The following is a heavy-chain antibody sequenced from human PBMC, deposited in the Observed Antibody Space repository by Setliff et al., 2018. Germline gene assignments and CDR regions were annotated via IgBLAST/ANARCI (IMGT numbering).Heavy chain of an antibody. CDR3: ASPRRDDLDSPFDPFDI. J-gene: IGHJ3*02. V-gene: IGHV4-38-2*01. D-gene: IGHD3-3*01. CDR1: GASISSGHY. CDR2: IYHKGRT. Sequence: SETLSLTCDASGASISSGHYWGWIRQPPGKGLEWIATIYHKGRTYFNPSLQSRVTMSLDRSKNQFSLRLTSVTASDTAVYYCASPRRDDLDSPFDPFDIWGHGTRVTVSS.